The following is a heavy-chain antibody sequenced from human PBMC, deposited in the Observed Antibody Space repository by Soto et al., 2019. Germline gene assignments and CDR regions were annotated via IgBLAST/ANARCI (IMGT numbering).Heavy chain of an antibody. V-gene: IGHV3-23*01. CDR3: ARRGSGNYYDY. Sequence: EVQLLESGGGLVQPGGSLRLSCAASGFTFSSYAMRWVRQAPVKGLEWVSAISGSGDSTYYEDSVKGRFTISRDNSKNTLYLQMNSLRAEYTAVYYCARRGSGNYYDYWGQGTLVTVSS. J-gene: IGHJ4*02. CDR1: GFTFSSYA. CDR2: ISGSGDST. D-gene: IGHD1-26*01.